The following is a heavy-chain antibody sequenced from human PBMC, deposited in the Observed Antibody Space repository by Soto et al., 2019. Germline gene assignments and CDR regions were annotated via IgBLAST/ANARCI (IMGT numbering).Heavy chain of an antibody. CDR3: ERVSGAKDFDY. CDR1: AAFISSGTPY. J-gene: IGHJ4*02. V-gene: IGHV4-31*03. CDR2: IYYSGST. D-gene: IGHD1-26*01. Sequence: PSRTLSVAATNSAAFISSGTPYRIWIRKNPGKGLEWIGYIYYSGSTYYNPSLRSRVTISVDTSKNQFSLKLSSVTAADTALYYCERVSGAKDFDYRGQGTMVAVS.